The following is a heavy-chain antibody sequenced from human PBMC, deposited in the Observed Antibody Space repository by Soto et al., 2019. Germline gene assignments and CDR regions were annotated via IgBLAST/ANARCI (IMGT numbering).Heavy chain of an antibody. CDR1: GDSISSGGYY. CDR2: IYYSGST. D-gene: IGHD3-22*01. Sequence: SETLSLTCTVSGDSISSGGYYWRWIRQHPGKGLEWIGYIYYSGSTYYNPSLKSRVTISVDTSRNQFSLKLSSVTAADTAVYYCARVSYYDSSGYSPSYYYYYGMDVWGQGTTVTVSS. CDR3: ARVSYYDSSGYSPSYYYYYGMDV. J-gene: IGHJ6*02. V-gene: IGHV4-31*03.